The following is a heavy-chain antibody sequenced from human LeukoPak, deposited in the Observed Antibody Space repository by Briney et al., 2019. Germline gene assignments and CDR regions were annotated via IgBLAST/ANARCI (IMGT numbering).Heavy chain of an antibody. D-gene: IGHD6-19*01. V-gene: IGHV1-2*02. J-gene: IGHJ4*02. CDR2: VNPNSGGT. CDR1: GYIFTGYY. CDR3: AREYNSGLIEVDY. Sequence: ASVKVSCKASGYIFTGYYIHWVRQAPGQGLEWMGWVNPNSGGTNYAQKFQGRVTMTRDTSISTAYMQLSRLRSDDTAVYYCAREYNSGLIEVDYRGQGTLVTVSS.